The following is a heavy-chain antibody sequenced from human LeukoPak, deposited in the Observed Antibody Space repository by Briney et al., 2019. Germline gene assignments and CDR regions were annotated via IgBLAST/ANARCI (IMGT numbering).Heavy chain of an antibody. J-gene: IGHJ6*03. CDR3: TRHYYYYMDV. V-gene: IGHV4-4*02. Sequence: PSETLSLTCAVSGGSINYWWSWVRQPPGKGLEWIGEIYHSGSTNYNPYLESRVTMSVDKSKNQFSLKLSSVTAADTAVYYCTRHYYYYMDVWGKGTTVTVSS. CDR1: GGSINYW. CDR2: IYHSGST.